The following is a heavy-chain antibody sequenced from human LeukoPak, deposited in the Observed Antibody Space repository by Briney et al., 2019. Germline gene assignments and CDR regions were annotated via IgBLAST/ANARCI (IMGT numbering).Heavy chain of an antibody. CDR1: GFTFSSYG. Sequence: PGGSLRLSCAASGFTFSSYGMHWVRQAPGKGQEWVAVISYDGSNKYYADSVKGRFTISRDNSKNTLYLQMNSLRAEDTAVYYCARGAVRAGISDYWGQGTLVTVSS. CDR3: ARGAVRAGISDY. D-gene: IGHD3-10*01. J-gene: IGHJ4*02. V-gene: IGHV3-30*03. CDR2: ISYDGSNK.